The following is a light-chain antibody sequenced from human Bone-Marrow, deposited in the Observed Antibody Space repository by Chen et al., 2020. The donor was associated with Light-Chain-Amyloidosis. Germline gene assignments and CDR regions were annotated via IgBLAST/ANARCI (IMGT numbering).Light chain of an antibody. CDR1: QSVSNN. Sequence: EIGLTQSPATLSLSPGERATLSCRASQSVSNNLGWYQQKPGQAPRLLIYDADSRATGTPARFSGNGSETDFTLTVSSLEPEDFAVYYCQQRNNWPITFGQGTRLEFK. CDR2: DAD. CDR3: QQRNNWPIT. V-gene: IGKV3-11*01. J-gene: IGKJ5*01.